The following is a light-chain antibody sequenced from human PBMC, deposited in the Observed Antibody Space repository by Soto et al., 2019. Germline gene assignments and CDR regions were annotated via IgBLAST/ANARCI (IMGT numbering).Light chain of an antibody. V-gene: IGKV1-5*01. CDR2: DAS. Sequence: DIQMTQSPSTLSASVGDRVTITCRASQSISIWLAWYQQKPGKASKVLIYDASSLESGVPSRFSGSGSGTEFTLTITSLQPDDFATYYCQQYKTYRTFGQGTRVEVQ. CDR3: QQYKTYRT. CDR1: QSISIW. J-gene: IGKJ1*01.